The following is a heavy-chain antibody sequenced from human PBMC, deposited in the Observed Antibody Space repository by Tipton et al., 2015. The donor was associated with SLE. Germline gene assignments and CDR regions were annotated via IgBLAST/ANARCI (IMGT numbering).Heavy chain of an antibody. CDR2: INTGGGT. Sequence: GLVKPSETLSLTCTVSGGSITSSSYFWGWTRQSPGKGLEWIGNINTGGGTYRNPSLMSRVTISVDTSKTQFSLIVTSVTAADTAVYYCVRGPWAYYYYMDVWGKGTKVTVSS. J-gene: IGHJ6*03. D-gene: IGHD7-27*01. CDR3: VRGPWAYYYYMDV. CDR1: GGSITSSSYF. V-gene: IGHV4-39*07.